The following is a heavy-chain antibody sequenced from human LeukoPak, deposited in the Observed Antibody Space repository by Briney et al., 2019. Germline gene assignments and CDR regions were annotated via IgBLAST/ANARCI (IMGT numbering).Heavy chain of an antibody. J-gene: IGHJ4*02. Sequence: GGSLRLSCTASGFTFCDYAMSWVRQAPGKGLEWVGFVRSNTYGGTTQYAASVKGRFTVSRDDSKSIAYLQMNSLKTEDTAVYYCTSGLWTYWGQGTLVTVSS. CDR2: VRSNTYGGTT. CDR3: TSGLWTY. V-gene: IGHV3-49*04. CDR1: GFTFCDYA. D-gene: IGHD1-1*01.